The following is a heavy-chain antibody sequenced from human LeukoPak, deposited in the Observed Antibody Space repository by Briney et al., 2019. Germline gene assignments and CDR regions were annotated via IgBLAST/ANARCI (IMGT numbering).Heavy chain of an antibody. CDR2: INPSGGTT. CDR1: GYTFTSYY. V-gene: IGHV1-46*01. Sequence: ASVKVSCKASGYTFTSYYMHWVRQAPGQGPEWMGIINPSGGTTNYAQKFQGRVTMTRDTSTGTVYLDLSSLRSEDTAVYYCARSPSASTPYYFDYWGQGTLVTVSS. CDR3: ARSPSASTPYYFDY. J-gene: IGHJ4*02. D-gene: IGHD3-16*01.